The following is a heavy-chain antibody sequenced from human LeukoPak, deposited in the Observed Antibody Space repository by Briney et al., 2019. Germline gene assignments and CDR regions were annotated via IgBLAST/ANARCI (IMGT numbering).Heavy chain of an antibody. CDR3: ARTGRGQWLVPRNFDY. CDR1: GGSISSGSYY. V-gene: IGHV4-39*07. CDR2: INHSGST. D-gene: IGHD6-19*01. J-gene: IGHJ4*02. Sequence: PSETLSLACTVSGGSISSGSYYWSWIRQPPGKGLEWIGEINHSGSTNYNPSLKSRVTISVDTSKNQFSLKLSSVTAADTAVYYCARTGRGQWLVPRNFDYWGQGTLVTVSS.